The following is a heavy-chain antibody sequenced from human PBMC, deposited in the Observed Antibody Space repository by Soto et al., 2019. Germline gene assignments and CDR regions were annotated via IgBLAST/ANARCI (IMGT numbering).Heavy chain of an antibody. CDR2: ISYDGTNK. CDR1: GFTFSTSG. V-gene: IGHV3-30*18. D-gene: IGHD1-1*01. CDR3: AKDRISGTRQDGVSTVPWFDP. Sequence: QVQLVESGGVVVQPGRSLRLSCAASGFTFSTSGMHWVRQAPGKGLEWVAIISYDGTNKYYADSVKGPFTLSRDNYKNTVFLQMNSLRPEDTAMYYCAKDRISGTRQDGVSTVPWFDPWGQGTLVTVSS. J-gene: IGHJ5*02.